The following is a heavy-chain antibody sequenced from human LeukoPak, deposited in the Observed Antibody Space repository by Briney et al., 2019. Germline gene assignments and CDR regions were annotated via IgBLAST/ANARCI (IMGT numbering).Heavy chain of an antibody. Sequence: GGSLRLSCAASGFTFSIHGMNWVRQAPGKGLEWVSYIINSGGTAYYTDSVQGRFTISRDNARNSLFLQMNSLRDEDTAVYYCARVGRGVFGMDVWGQGTTVTVSS. CDR2: IINSGGTA. V-gene: IGHV3-48*02. CDR1: GFTFSIHG. J-gene: IGHJ6*02. CDR3: ARVGRGVFGMDV.